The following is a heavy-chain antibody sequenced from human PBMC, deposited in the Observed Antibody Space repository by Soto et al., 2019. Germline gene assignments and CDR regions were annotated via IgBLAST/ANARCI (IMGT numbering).Heavy chain of an antibody. CDR1: GFTFSSYG. CDR3: AKEIGYSGYDFMDWFDP. D-gene: IGHD5-12*01. CDR2: ISYDGSNK. Sequence: GGSLRLSCAASGFTFSSYGMHWVRQAPGKGLEWVAVISYDGSNKYYADSVKGRFTISRDNSKNTLYLQMNSLRAEDTAVYYCAKEIGYSGYDFMDWFDPWGQGTLVTVSS. V-gene: IGHV3-30*18. J-gene: IGHJ5*02.